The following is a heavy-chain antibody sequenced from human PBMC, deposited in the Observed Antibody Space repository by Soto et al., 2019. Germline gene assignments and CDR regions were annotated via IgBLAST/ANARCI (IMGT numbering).Heavy chain of an antibody. CDR1: GFPFNNAW. CDR3: TTDSRTTLPEIRFDY. CDR2: VKSKADGGSG. D-gene: IGHD1-26*01. Sequence: GGSLRLSCAASGFPFNNAWINWARQVPGKGLEWVGRVKSKADGGSGDYAAPVKGRFVVSRDDSKDIVYLQMNSLKIEDTGVYYCTTDSRTTLPEIRFDYWGHGTQVTVS. V-gene: IGHV3-15*07. J-gene: IGHJ4*01.